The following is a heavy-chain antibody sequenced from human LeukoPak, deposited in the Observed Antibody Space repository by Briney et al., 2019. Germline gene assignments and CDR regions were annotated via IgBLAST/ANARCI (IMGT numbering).Heavy chain of an antibody. V-gene: IGHV1-3*01. Sequence: GASVKVSCKASGYTFTSYAMHWVRQAPGQRLEWMGWINAGNGNTKYSQKFQGRVTITRDTSASTAYMELSSLRPEDTAVYYCARGGSYPYYFDYWGQGTLVTVSS. CDR2: INAGNGNT. D-gene: IGHD1-26*01. J-gene: IGHJ4*02. CDR1: GYTFTSYA. CDR3: ARGGSYPYYFDY.